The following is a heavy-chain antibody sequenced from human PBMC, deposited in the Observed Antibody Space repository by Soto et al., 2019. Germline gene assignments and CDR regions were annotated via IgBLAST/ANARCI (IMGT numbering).Heavy chain of an antibody. J-gene: IGHJ6*02. V-gene: IGHV3-13*01. CDR3: ARGKIAARPYYYYGMDV. CDR2: IGTAGDT. Sequence: GGSLRLSCAASGFTFSSYDMHWVRQATGKGLEWVSAIGTAGDTYYPGSVKGRFAISRENAKNSLYLQMNSLRAGDTAVYYCARGKIAARPYYYYGMDVWGQGTTVTVS. CDR1: GFTFSSYD. D-gene: IGHD6-6*01.